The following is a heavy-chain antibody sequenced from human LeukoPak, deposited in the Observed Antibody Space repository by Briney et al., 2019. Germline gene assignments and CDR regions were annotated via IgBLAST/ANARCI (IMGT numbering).Heavy chain of an antibody. CDR1: GFTFSNYW. D-gene: IGHD6-19*01. CDR3: ARDRWVAVTKTFDP. Sequence: PGGSLRLSCAASGFTFSNYWMHWVRQAPGKGLEWVSRINERATIISYADSVKGRFTISRDNSKNTLFLQMNSLRAEDTAVYYCARDRWVAVTKTFDPWGQGTLVTVSS. CDR2: INERATII. V-gene: IGHV3-74*01. J-gene: IGHJ5*02.